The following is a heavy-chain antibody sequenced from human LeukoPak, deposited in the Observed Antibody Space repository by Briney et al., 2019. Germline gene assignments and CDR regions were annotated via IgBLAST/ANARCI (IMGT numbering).Heavy chain of an antibody. V-gene: IGHV4-59*11. CDR2: IYYTGTT. CDR1: GGPLSGHY. Sequence: PSETLSLTYTVGGGPLSGHYWGWIRQPPGKGLELVEHIYYTGTTFYNPSLNSRVTITLDTSRNQFSLRLTSVIAADTAVYYCARFSWGCSTASCYLTNWGQGALVTVSS. D-gene: IGHD2-2*01. J-gene: IGHJ4*02. CDR3: ARFSWGCSTASCYLTN.